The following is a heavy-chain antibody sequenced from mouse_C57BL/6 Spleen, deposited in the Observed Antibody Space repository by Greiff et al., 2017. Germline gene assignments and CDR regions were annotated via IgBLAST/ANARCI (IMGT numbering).Heavy chain of an antibody. J-gene: IGHJ4*01. CDR1: GYTFTSYW. CDR3: ARLLRYYYAMDY. D-gene: IGHD1-1*01. Sequence: QVQLQQPGAELVKPGASVKLSCKASGYTFTSYWLQWVKQRPGQGLEWIGEIDPSDSYTNYNQKFKGKATLTVDTSSSPAYMQLSSLTSEDSAVYYCARLLRYYYAMDYWGQGTSVTVSS. V-gene: IGHV1-50*01. CDR2: IDPSDSYT.